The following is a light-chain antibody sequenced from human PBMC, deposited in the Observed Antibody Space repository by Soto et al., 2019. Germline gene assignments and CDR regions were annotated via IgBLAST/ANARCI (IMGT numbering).Light chain of an antibody. CDR3: SSYAGWSTWV. CDR1: SSDVGGYNY. J-gene: IGLJ2*01. Sequence: QSALTQPASVSGSPGQSITISCTGTSSDVGGYNYVSWYQQHPGKAPKLMIYEVSNRPSGVSNRFSGSKSGNTASLTISGLQAEDEADYYCSSYAGWSTWVFGGGTKVTVL. CDR2: EVS. V-gene: IGLV2-14*01.